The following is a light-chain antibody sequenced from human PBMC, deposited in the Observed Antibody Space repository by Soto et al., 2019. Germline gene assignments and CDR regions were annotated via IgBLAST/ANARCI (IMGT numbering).Light chain of an antibody. CDR2: AAS. CDR3: QQYDVSPLT. Sequence: EIVLTQSPGTLSLSPGERATLSCRASQSLPTNSLAWYQQKPGQTPRLLIYAASTRDTGIPDRFSGSGSGTDFALNISRLEPEDFALYYCQQYDVSPLTFGPGTKVDVK. V-gene: IGKV3-20*01. CDR1: QSLPTNS. J-gene: IGKJ3*01.